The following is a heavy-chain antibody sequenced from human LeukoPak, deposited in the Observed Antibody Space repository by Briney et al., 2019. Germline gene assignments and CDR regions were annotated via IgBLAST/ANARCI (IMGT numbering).Heavy chain of an antibody. D-gene: IGHD2-15*01. CDR1: GYSIAHGFF. V-gene: IGHV4-38-2*02. J-gene: IGHJ2*01. CDR3: ARVEVPRDINDWYFDL. Sequence: SETLSLTCTVSGYSIAHGFFWAWIRQPPGGGLEWIGILYHSGTTYYNTSLKSRISTSVDTSKNQFSLKLRLVTAADTAVYYCARVEVPRDINDWYFDLWGRGTLVTVSS. CDR2: LYHSGTT.